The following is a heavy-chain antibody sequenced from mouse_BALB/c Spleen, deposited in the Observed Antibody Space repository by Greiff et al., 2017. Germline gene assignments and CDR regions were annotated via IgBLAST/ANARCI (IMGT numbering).Heavy chain of an antibody. CDR2: ISYSGST. V-gene: IGHV3-2*02. CDR3: ARWGDGYYDYYAMDY. Sequence: EVQLVESGPGLVKPSQSLSLTCTVTGYSITSDYAWNWIRQFPGNKLEWMGYISYSGSTSYNPSLTSRISITRDTSKNQFFLQLNSVTTEDTATYYCARWGDGYYDYYAMDYWGQGTSVTVSS. J-gene: IGHJ4*01. D-gene: IGHD2-3*01. CDR1: GYSITSDYA.